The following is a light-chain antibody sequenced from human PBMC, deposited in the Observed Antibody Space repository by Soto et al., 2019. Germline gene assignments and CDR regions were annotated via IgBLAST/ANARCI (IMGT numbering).Light chain of an antibody. J-gene: IGKJ4*01. Sequence: PGEGVARSCGASQSLSNNFLAWYQQKPGLAPRLLIFDASTRATGIPDRFSGSGSGTDFTLTISRLEPEDFAVYYCHQFGASPTFGGGTKVEFK. CDR3: HQFGASPT. CDR2: DAS. CDR1: QSLSNNF. V-gene: IGKV3D-20*01.